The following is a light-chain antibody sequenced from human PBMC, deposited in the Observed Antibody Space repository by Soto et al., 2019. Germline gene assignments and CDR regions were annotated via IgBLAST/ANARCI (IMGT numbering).Light chain of an antibody. Sequence: EIMLTQSPGTLSLSPGDRATLSCRASQSVSGSYLAWYHQKPGQAPRLVIYDASSRATGIPDRFSGSGSGADFTLTISRLEPEDFAVYYCQQYASSPRTFGQGNKVEIK. J-gene: IGKJ1*01. CDR1: QSVSGSY. CDR3: QQYASSPRT. V-gene: IGKV3-20*01. CDR2: DAS.